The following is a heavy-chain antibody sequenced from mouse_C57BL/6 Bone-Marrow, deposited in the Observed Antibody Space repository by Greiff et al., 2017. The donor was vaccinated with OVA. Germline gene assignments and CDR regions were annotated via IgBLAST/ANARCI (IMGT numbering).Heavy chain of an antibody. CDR1: GYTFTSYW. CDR2: IHPNSGST. Sequence: QVQLQQSGAELVKPGASVKLSCKASGYTFTSYWMHWVKQRPGQGLEWIGMIHPNSGSTNYNEKFKSKATLTVDKSSSTAYMQLSSLTSEDSAVYYCARKAIYSYFDVWGTGTTVTVSS. J-gene: IGHJ1*03. V-gene: IGHV1-64*01. CDR3: ARKAIYSYFDV.